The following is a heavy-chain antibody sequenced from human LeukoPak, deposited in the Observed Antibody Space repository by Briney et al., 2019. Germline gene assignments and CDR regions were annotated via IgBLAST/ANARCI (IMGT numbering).Heavy chain of an antibody. CDR2: IWYDGSNK. V-gene: IGHV3-33*01. Sequence: PGGSLRLSCAASGFTFSSYGMHWVRQAPGKGLEWVAVIWYDGSNKYYADSVKGRFTISRDNSKNTLYLQMNSLRAEDTAVYYCARAPGYCSGGSCSDYWGPGTLVTVSS. J-gene: IGHJ4*02. D-gene: IGHD2-15*01. CDR1: GFTFSSYG. CDR3: ARAPGYCSGGSCSDY.